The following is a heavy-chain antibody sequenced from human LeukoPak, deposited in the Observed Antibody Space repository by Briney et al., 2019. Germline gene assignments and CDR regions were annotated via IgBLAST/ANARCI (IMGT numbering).Heavy chain of an antibody. D-gene: IGHD6-19*01. CDR3: AKTAVPGTRHSDY. CDR1: GFTFSSYA. J-gene: IGHJ4*02. CDR2: ISGSGYYA. V-gene: IGHV3-23*01. Sequence: GGSLRLSCAASGFTFSSYAMNWVRQAPGKGLEWVSAISGSGYYANYADSVKGRFTISRDNSKNTLYLQMNSLRAEDTAVYPCAKTAVPGTRHSDYCGQGTLVTVSS.